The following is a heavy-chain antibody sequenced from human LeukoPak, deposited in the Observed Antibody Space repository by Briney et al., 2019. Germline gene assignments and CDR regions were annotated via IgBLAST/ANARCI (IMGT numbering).Heavy chain of an antibody. V-gene: IGHV3-48*03. D-gene: IGHD5-18*01. CDR2: ISSSGSTM. CDR1: GFTFSNYE. Sequence: GGSLRLSCAASGFTFSNYEINWVRQAPGKGLEWVSYISSSGSTMYFADSVRGRFTISRDNAKNSLYLQMNSLRAEDTAVYYCTRGHPNMDTDAFDIWGQGTMVTVSP. J-gene: IGHJ3*02. CDR3: TRGHPNMDTDAFDI.